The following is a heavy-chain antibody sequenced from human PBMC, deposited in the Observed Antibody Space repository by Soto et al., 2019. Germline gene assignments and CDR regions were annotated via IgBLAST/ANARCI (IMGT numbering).Heavy chain of an antibody. D-gene: IGHD4-4*01. V-gene: IGHV3-30*18. CDR1: GFTFSSYA. CDR3: AKEMAVITVFDY. Sequence: GGSLRLSCAASGFTFSSYAMHWVRQAPGKGLEWVAVISYDGTNKKYADSVKGRFTISRDNSKNTLFLQMNSLRAEDTAVYYCAKEMAVITVFDYWGQGTLVTVSS. CDR2: ISYDGTNK. J-gene: IGHJ4*02.